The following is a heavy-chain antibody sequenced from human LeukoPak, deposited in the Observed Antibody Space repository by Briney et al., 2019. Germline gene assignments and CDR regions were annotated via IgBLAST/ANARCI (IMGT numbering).Heavy chain of an antibody. CDR2: VSLFGGTT. Sequence: GGSLRLACAASGFTVNSYAISWVRQAPSKWRELGSAVSLFGGTTYYADSAKGRFTMSRDDSKNPVYLQLNTLSAADTALYYCAKHVGSSWYNNRFDPWGPRTLVTVS. V-gene: IGHV3-23*01. CDR3: AKHVGSSWYNNRFDP. CDR1: GFTVNSYA. J-gene: IGHJ5*02. D-gene: IGHD6-13*01.